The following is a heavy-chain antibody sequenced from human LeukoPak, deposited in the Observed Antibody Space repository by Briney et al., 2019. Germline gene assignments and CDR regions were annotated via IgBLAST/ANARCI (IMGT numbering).Heavy chain of an antibody. V-gene: IGHV1-3*01. J-gene: IGHJ4*02. CDR2: INVVNGDT. CDR1: GYTFTNYA. Sequence: ASVKVSCKASGYTFTNYAIQWVRQAPGQRFEWMGWINVVNGDTKYSQRFQGRVTMARDTSTSTVYMELSSLRSEDTAVYYCARDTRSGYDPFDYWGQGTLVTVSS. D-gene: IGHD5-12*01. CDR3: ARDTRSGYDPFDY.